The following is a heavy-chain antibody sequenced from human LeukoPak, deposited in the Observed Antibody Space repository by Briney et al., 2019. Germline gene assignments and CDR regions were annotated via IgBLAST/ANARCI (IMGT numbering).Heavy chain of an antibody. V-gene: IGHV1-18*01. CDR3: ARVNSGVMGY. Sequence: ASVKVSCKASGYTFSNYGISWVRQAPGQGLEWMGWISAYNGNTNYAQKLPGRVTMTTDTSTSTTYMELRNLRSDDTAVYYCARVNSGVMGYWGQGTLVTVSS. CDR2: ISAYNGNT. CDR1: GYTFSNYG. D-gene: IGHD3-16*01. J-gene: IGHJ4*02.